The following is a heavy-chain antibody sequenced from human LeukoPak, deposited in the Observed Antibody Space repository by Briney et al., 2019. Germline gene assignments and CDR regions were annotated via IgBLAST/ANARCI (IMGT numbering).Heavy chain of an antibody. CDR2: IYYSGST. J-gene: IGHJ5*02. D-gene: IGHD2-15*01. V-gene: IGHV4-31*03. CDR1: GGSISSGGYY. Sequence: SQTLSLTCTVSGGSISSGGYYWSWIRQHPGKGLEWIGYIYYSGSTYYNPSLKSRVTISVDTSKNQFSLNLISVTAADTAVYYCARGARVVAATVNWFDPWGQGTLVTVSS. CDR3: ARGARVVAATVNWFDP.